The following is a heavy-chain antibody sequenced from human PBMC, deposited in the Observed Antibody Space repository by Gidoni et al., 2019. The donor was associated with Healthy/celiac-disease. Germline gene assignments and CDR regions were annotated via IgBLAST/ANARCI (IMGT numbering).Heavy chain of an antibody. J-gene: IGHJ4*02. Sequence: QVQLVESGGGVVQPGRSLRLSCAASGFTFSSYGMHWVRQAPGKGLEWVAVISYDGSNKYYADSVKGRFTISRDNSKNTLYLQMNSLRAEDTAVYYCAKAGQGDYLDYWGQGTLVTVSS. V-gene: IGHV3-30*18. CDR2: ISYDGSNK. CDR3: AKAGQGDYLDY. CDR1: GFTFSSYG.